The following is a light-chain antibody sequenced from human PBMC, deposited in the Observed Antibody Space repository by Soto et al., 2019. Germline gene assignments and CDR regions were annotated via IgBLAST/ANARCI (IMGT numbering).Light chain of an antibody. Sequence: QSVLTQPPSVSGAPGQRVTISCTGSSSNIGAGYDVHWYQQLPGTAPKLLIYGNSNRPSGVPDRFSGSKSGTSASLAITGLQAEDEADYYCQSYDSSPSGSRVFGGRTKLTVL. CDR3: QSYDSSPSGSRV. V-gene: IGLV1-40*01. CDR1: SSNIGAGYD. CDR2: GNS. J-gene: IGLJ2*01.